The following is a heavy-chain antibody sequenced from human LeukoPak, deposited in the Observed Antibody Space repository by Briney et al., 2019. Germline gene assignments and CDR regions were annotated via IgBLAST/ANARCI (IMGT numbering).Heavy chain of an antibody. Sequence: GGSLRLSCAASGFTFSRNAMAWVRQAPGKGPEWVAGIGSDDNTHYAEPVRGRFTISRDISKNTVSLQMSSLRAEDTAVYYCAKDILRWSFDSWGQGILVTVSS. CDR2: IGSDDNT. V-gene: IGHV3-23*01. CDR3: AKDILRWSFDS. J-gene: IGHJ4*02. D-gene: IGHD4-23*01. CDR1: GFTFSRNA.